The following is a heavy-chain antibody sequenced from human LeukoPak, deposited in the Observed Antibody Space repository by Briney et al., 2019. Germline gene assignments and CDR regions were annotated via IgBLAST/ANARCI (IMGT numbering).Heavy chain of an antibody. CDR2: IIPIFGTA. Sequence: ASVKVSCKASGGTFSSYAISWVRQAPGQGLEWMGRIIPIFGTANYAQKFQGRVTITTDESTSTAYMELSSLGSEDTAVYYCARDQSPYSSGDYWGQGTLVTVSS. CDR1: GGTFSSYA. J-gene: IGHJ4*02. CDR3: ARDQSPYSSGDY. D-gene: IGHD3-22*01. V-gene: IGHV1-69*05.